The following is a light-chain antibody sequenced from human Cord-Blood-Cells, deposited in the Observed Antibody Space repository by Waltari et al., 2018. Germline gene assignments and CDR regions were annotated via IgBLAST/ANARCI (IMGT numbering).Light chain of an antibody. J-gene: IGLJ1*01. CDR3: QSADSSGTYV. CDR2: KDS. V-gene: IGLV3-25*03. CDR1: ALPKQY. Sequence: SYELTQPPSVAVSPVQTARITCSGDALPKQYAYWYQQKPGQAPVLVIYKDSERPSGIPERYSCSSSGKTVTLTISGVQAEDEADYYCQSADSSGTYVFGTGTKVTV.